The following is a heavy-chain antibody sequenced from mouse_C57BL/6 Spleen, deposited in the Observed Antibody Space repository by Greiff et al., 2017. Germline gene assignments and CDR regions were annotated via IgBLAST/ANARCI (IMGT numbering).Heavy chain of an antibody. J-gene: IGHJ4*01. CDR3: AREGGYGPYAMDY. CDR1: GYAFTNYL. Sequence: QVQLQQSGAELVRPGTSVKVSCKASGYAFTNYLIEWVKQRPGQGLEWIGVINPGSGGTNYNEKFKGKATLTADKSSSTAYMQRSSLTSEDSAVYFCAREGGYGPYAMDYWGQGTSGTVSS. V-gene: IGHV1-54*01. CDR2: INPGSGGT. D-gene: IGHD2-10*02.